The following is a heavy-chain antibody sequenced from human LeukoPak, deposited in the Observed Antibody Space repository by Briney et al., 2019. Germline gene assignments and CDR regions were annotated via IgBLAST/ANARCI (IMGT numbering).Heavy chain of an antibody. D-gene: IGHD3-3*01. CDR3: ARPGYDIWSGSFDS. J-gene: IGHJ4*02. CDR1: GYTFTGYY. Sequence: ASVKVSCKASGYTFTGYYIHWVRLAPGQGLEWMGWINPNSGATNYAQKFQGRVTMTGDTSIPTAYMELSRLRSDDTAMCYCARPGYDIWSGSFDSWGQGTLVTVSS. CDR2: INPNSGAT. V-gene: IGHV1-2*02.